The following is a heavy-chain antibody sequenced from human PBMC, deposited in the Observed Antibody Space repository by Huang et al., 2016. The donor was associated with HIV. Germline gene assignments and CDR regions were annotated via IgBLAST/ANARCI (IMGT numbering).Heavy chain of an antibody. J-gene: IGHJ6*03. CDR3: SPSGDDYFYFYMDV. D-gene: IGHD4-17*01. V-gene: IGHV3-49*03. CDR1: GFIFNDFA. CDR2: VRSKAFGGAS. Sequence: QLVESGGDSVQSGRSLRLSCRGSGFIFNDFAINWFRQSPGKGVECIGFVRSKAFGGASKSAASVKDRFTVSRDEAKNVAFLQMDNLQVDDTAIYYCSPSGDDYFYFYMDVWGNGTTVIVS.